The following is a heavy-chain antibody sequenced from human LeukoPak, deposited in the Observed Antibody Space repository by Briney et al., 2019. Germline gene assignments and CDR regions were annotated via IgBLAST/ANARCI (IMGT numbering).Heavy chain of an antibody. CDR1: GASISNYY. CDR2: IHYYEST. Sequence: SETLSLTCTVSGASISNYYWIWIRQPPGKGLEWIGYIHYYESTNYNSSLKSRVTMSLDTSKNQFSLRLNFVTAADTAVYYCARGGWSLDSWGQGTLVTVSS. CDR3: ARGGWSLDS. V-gene: IGHV4-59*01. D-gene: IGHD6-19*01. J-gene: IGHJ4*02.